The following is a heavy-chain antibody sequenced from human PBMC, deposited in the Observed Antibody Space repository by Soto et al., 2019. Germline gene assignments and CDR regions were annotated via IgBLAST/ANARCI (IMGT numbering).Heavy chain of an antibody. CDR3: ARLSPFDY. CDR2: IWYDGSNK. Sequence: QVQLVESGGGVVQPGRSLRLSCAASGFTFSSYGMHWVRQAPGKGLEWVAVIWYDGSNKYYADSVKGRFTLSRDNSKNTLNLQMKSLRAEDTAVYYCARLSPFDYWGQGTMVTVSS. J-gene: IGHJ4*02. CDR1: GFTFSSYG. V-gene: IGHV3-33*01.